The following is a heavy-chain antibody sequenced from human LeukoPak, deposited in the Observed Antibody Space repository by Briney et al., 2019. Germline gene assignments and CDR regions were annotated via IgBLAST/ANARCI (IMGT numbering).Heavy chain of an antibody. D-gene: IGHD3-10*01. Sequence: GGSLRLSCAASGFTFSSYSMNWVRQAPGKGLEWVSSISSSSSYIYYADSVKGRFTISRDNAKNSLYLQMNRLRAEDTAVYYCAREGFHGRELFPTFDYWGQGTLVTVSS. CDR3: AREGFHGRELFPTFDY. V-gene: IGHV3-21*04. CDR2: ISSSSSYI. CDR1: GFTFSSYS. J-gene: IGHJ4*02.